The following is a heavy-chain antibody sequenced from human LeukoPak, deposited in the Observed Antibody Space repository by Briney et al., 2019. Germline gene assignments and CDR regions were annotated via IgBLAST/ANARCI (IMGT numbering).Heavy chain of an antibody. CDR1: GGSISSYY. CDR2: IYYSGST. V-gene: IGHV4-59*01. J-gene: IGHJ4*02. D-gene: IGHD6-19*01. Sequence: SETLSLTCTVSGGSISSYYWSWIRQPPGKGLEWIGYIYYSGSTNYSPSLKSRVTISVDTSKNQFSLTLSSVTAADTAVYYCARRKWLVLDYWGQGTLVTVSS. CDR3: ARRKWLVLDY.